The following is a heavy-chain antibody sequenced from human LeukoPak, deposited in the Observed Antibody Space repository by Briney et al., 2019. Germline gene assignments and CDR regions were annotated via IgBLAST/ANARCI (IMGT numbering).Heavy chain of an antibody. CDR1: GGSISSYY. CDR3: AREYSSSSGRRAFDF. Sequence: SETLSLTCTVSGGSISSYYWNWIRQPPGKGLEWIGYIYYSGSTNYNPSLKSRVTTLVDTSKNQFSLRLSSVTAADTAVYYCAREYSSSSGRRAFDFWGQGTMVTVSS. V-gene: IGHV4-59*08. D-gene: IGHD6-6*01. CDR2: IYYSGST. J-gene: IGHJ3*01.